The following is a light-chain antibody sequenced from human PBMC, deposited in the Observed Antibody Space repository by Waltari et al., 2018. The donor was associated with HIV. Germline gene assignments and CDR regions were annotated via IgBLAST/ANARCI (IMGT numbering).Light chain of an antibody. CDR1: RSVGSY. J-gene: IGKJ2*01. V-gene: IGKV3-11*01. CDR3: QQRTNWPPHN. CDR2: DAS. Sequence: EIVLTQSPATLSLSPGERATLSCRASRSVGSYLAWYQQRPGQAPRLLIYDASNRATGIPARFSGSGSGTEFTLTISSLEPEDFAVYYCQQRTNWPPHNFGQGTNLEIK.